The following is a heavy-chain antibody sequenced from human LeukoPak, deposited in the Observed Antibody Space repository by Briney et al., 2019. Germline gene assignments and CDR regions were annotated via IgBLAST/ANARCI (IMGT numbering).Heavy chain of an antibody. CDR3: AIKTSEYYYGSGSNFQH. D-gene: IGHD3-10*01. CDR2: ISYDGSNK. J-gene: IGHJ1*01. V-gene: IGHV3-30*03. Sequence: GRSLRLSCAASGFTFSSYGMHWVRQAPGKGLEWAAVISYDGSNKYYADSVKGRFTISRDNSKNTLYLQMNSLRAEDTAVYYCAIKTSEYYYGSGSNFQHWGQGTLVTVSS. CDR1: GFTFSSYG.